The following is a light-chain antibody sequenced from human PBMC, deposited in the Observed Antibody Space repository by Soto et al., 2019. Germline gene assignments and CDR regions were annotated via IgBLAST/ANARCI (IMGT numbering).Light chain of an antibody. J-gene: IGKJ5*01. CDR3: QQYGTPRSVT. CDR2: GAS. CDR1: QSVLYSSNNKNY. V-gene: IGKV4-1*01. Sequence: DIVMTQSPDSLDVSLGERATINCKSSQSVLYSSNNKNYLAWYQQKPGQTPRLIIYGASGRADGIPHRFSGSGFGSDFTLTISKVEPEDFAVYYCQQYGTPRSVTFGQGTRLEIK.